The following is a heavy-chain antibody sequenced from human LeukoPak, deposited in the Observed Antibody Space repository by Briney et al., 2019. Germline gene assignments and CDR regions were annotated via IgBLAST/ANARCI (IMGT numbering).Heavy chain of an antibody. Sequence: SETLSLTCTVSGGSISSYYWSWIREPPRKGLEWIGDIYYSGSTNYNPSLMSRVTISVDTSKNQFSLKLSSVTAADTAVYYCASSVVATSSPFDYWGQGTLVTVSS. J-gene: IGHJ4*02. V-gene: IGHV4-59*01. CDR3: ASSVVATSSPFDY. CDR1: GGSISSYY. D-gene: IGHD5-12*01. CDR2: IYYSGST.